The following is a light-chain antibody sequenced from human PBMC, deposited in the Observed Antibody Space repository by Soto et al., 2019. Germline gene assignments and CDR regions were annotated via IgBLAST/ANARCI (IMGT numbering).Light chain of an antibody. J-gene: IGLJ1*01. V-gene: IGLV3-1*01. Sequence: SYELTQPPSVSVSPGQTASITCSGDKLGDKYACWYQQKPGQSPVLVIYQVSKRPSGIPERFSGSNSGNTATLTISGTQAMEEADYYCQAWDSSTDVFGTGTKLTVL. CDR1: KLGDKY. CDR3: QAWDSSTDV. CDR2: QVS.